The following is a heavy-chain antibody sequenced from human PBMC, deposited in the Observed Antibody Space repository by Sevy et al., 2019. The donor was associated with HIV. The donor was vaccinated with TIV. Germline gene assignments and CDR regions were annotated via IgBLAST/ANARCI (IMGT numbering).Heavy chain of an antibody. Sequence: ASVKVSCKASGYTFTGYYMHWVRQAPGQGPEGMGRINPNRGGTNYAQKFQGRVPMTGDTSISTAYMELGRLGSDDTAVYYCARGGPSSYHGDYWGQGTLVTVSS. CDR2: INPNRGGT. J-gene: IGHJ4*02. CDR1: GYTFTGYY. V-gene: IGHV1-2*06. CDR3: ARGGPSSYHGDY. D-gene: IGHD1-26*01.